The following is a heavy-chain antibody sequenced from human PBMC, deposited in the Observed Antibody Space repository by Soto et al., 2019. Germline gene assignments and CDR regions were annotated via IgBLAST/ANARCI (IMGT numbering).Heavy chain of an antibody. Sequence: XSVKVSCKASGYTFTNFGISWVRQAPGQXXXXXXRXSXXXGHXXYAXXXXXXAKXXXXXXXSKAYMEVRRLRFDHTAVYYCARGGTPIDYWGQGTMVTVSS. D-gene: IGHD3-16*01. V-gene: IGHV1-18*01. J-gene: IGHJ4*02. CDR3: ARGGTPIDY. CDR2: XSXXXGHX. CDR1: GYTFTNFG.